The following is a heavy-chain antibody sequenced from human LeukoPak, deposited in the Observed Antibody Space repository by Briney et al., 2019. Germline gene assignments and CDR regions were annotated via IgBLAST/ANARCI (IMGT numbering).Heavy chain of an antibody. J-gene: IGHJ5*02. CDR1: GGSISSNSYY. CDR3: ARNRYYYGSGNYGVPNWFDP. D-gene: IGHD3-10*01. CDR2: IYYSGST. V-gene: IGHV4-39*01. Sequence: SETLSLTCTVSGGSISSNSYYWGWIRQSPGKGLEWIGTIYYSGSTYYSPSLKSRVTISVDTSKNQFSLKLSSVTAADTAMYYCARNRYYYGSGNYGVPNWFDPWGQGTLVTVSS.